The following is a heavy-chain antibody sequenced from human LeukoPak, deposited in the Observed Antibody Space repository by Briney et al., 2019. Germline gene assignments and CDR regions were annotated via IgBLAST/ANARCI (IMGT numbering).Heavy chain of an antibody. CDR2: INHSGST. V-gene: IGHV4-34*01. J-gene: IGHJ4*02. CDR1: GGSLSGYY. CDR3: ARGFLAYFGSGTYRNYFDY. Sequence: SETLSLTCAVYGGSLSGYYWSWIRQPPGKGLEWIGEINHSGSTTYNPSLKSRVTISVDTSKNQFSLNLSSVTAADTAVYYCARGFLAYFGSGTYRNYFDYWGQGTLVTVSS. D-gene: IGHD3-10*01.